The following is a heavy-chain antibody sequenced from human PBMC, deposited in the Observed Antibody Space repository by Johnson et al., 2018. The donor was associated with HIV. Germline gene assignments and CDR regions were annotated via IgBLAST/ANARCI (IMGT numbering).Heavy chain of an antibody. CDR2: ISSSGSTI. V-gene: IGHV3-11*04. J-gene: IGHJ3*02. Sequence: QVQLVESGGGLVKPGGSLRLSCAASGFTFSDYYMSWIHQAPGKGLEWVSYISSSGSTIYYADSVKGRFTISRDNAKNSLYLQMNSLRAEDTAVYYWSRERRANWDPNDAFDIWGQGTMVAATS. CDR3: SRERRANWDPNDAFDI. D-gene: IGHD7-27*01. CDR1: GFTFSDYY.